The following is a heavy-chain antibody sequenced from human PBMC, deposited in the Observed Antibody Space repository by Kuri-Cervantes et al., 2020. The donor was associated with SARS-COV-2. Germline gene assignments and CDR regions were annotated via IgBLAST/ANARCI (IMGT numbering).Heavy chain of an antibody. CDR3: ARSWGNWRYMDV. Sequence: ASVKVSCKASGYTFTVYGVTWVRQAPGQGPEWMGWISAHDGNTKYSQKFQGRITMTTDISTNTAYMELESLRSDDTAVYYCARSWGNWRYMDVWGKGTTVTVSS. CDR1: GYTFTVYG. CDR2: ISAHDGNT. D-gene: IGHD1-1*01. V-gene: IGHV1-18*01. J-gene: IGHJ6*03.